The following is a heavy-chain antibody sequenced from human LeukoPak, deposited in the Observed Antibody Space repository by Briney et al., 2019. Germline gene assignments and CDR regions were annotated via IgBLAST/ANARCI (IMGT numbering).Heavy chain of an antibody. CDR2: IIPIFGTA. CDR1: GGTFSSYA. V-gene: IGHV1-69*13. CDR3: ARDSVEMATIKYFQH. D-gene: IGHD5-24*01. J-gene: IGHJ1*01. Sequence: ASVKVSCKASGGTFSSYAISWVRQAPGQGLEWMGGIIPIFGTANYAQKFQGRVTITADESTSTAYMELSSLRSEDTAVYYCARDSVEMATIKYFQHWGQGTLVTVSS.